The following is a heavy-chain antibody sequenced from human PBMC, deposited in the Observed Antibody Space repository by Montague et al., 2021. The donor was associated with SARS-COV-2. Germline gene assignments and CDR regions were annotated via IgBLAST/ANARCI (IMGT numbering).Heavy chain of an antibody. CDR1: GFTFSSYD. D-gene: IGHD3-3*01. CDR3: ARDHDSIFGVVIGPLDY. V-gene: IGHV3-13*04. J-gene: IGHJ4*02. Sequence: SLRLSCAASGFTFSSYDMHWVRQATGKGLEWVSAIGTAGDTYYPGSVKGRFTISRENAKNSLYLQMNSLRAGDTAVYYCARDHDSIFGVVIGPLDYWGQGTLVTVSS. CDR2: IGTAGDT.